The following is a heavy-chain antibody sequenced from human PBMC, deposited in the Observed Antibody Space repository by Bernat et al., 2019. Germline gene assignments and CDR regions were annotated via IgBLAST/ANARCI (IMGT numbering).Heavy chain of an antibody. CDR2: ISSSSSYT. V-gene: IGHV3-11*05. Sequence: QVQLVESGGGLVKPGGSLRLSCAASGFTFSDYYMSWIRQSPGKGLEWVSYISSSSSYTNSANSLRGRFTISRDNATNSLYLHMNSLSAAAAAVYYCARGTSTSAPYMDVWGKGTTVTVSS. J-gene: IGHJ6*03. D-gene: IGHD2-2*01. CDR1: GFTFSDYY. CDR3: ARGTSTSAPYMDV.